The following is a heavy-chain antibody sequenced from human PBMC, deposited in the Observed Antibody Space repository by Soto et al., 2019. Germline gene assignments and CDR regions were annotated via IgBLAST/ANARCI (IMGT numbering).Heavy chain of an antibody. CDR3: TTDAQGMYDILTGYYRFFDY. V-gene: IGHV3-15*01. Sequence: GGSLRLSCAASGFTFSNAWMSWVRQAPGKGLEWVGRIKSKTDGGTTDYAAPVKGRFTISRDDSKNTLYLQMNSLKTEDTAVYYCTTDAQGMYDILTGYYRFFDYWGQGTLVTVSS. CDR1: GFTFSNAW. D-gene: IGHD3-9*01. CDR2: IKSKTDGGTT. J-gene: IGHJ4*02.